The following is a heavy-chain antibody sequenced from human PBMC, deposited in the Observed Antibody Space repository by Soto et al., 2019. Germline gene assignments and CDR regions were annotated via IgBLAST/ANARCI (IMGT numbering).Heavy chain of an antibody. Sequence: PGGSLRLSCAASGFTFSNYDMNWVRQAPGKGLEWVSYISSSSSTRYYADSVKGRFTISRDNAENSLYLQMNSLRDEDTAMYYCARESKKGFYDTSGYVYWGQGTLVTVSS. CDR1: GFTFSNYD. J-gene: IGHJ4*02. CDR2: ISSSSSTR. CDR3: ARESKKGFYDTSGYVY. D-gene: IGHD3-22*01. V-gene: IGHV3-48*02.